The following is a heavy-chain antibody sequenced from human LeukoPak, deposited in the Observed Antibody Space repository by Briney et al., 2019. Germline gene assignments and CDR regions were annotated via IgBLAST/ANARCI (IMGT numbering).Heavy chain of an antibody. CDR2: ISYDGSNK. D-gene: IGHD3-9*01. CDR1: GFTFSSYA. CDR3: ARVAPYDIRYYGMDV. V-gene: IGHV3-30-3*01. J-gene: IGHJ6*02. Sequence: GGSLRLSCAASGFTFSSYAMHWVRQAPGKGLEWVAVISYDGSNKYYADSVKGRFTISRDNSENTLYLQMNSLRAEDTAVYYCARVAPYDIRYYGMDVWGQGTTVTVSS.